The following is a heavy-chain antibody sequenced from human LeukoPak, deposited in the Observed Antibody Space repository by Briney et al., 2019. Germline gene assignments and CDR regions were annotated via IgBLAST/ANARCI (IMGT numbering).Heavy chain of an antibody. CDR1: GGSFSGYY. CDR3: ARAHYYYYMDV. Sequence: SETLSLTCAVYGGSFSGYYWSWIRQPPGRGLEWIGEINHSGSTNYNPSLKSRVTISVDTSKNQFSLKLSSVTAADTAVYYCARAHYYYYMDVWGKGTTVTVSS. J-gene: IGHJ6*03. CDR2: INHSGST. V-gene: IGHV4-34*01.